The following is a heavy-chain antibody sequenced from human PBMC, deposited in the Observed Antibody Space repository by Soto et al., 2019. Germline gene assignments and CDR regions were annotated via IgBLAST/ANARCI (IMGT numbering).Heavy chain of an antibody. J-gene: IGHJ5*02. V-gene: IGHV1-2*02. Sequence: QVELVQSGAEVKKPGASVKVSCKAPRYIFTAYFMHWVRQAPGQGLEWMGWINPNNGATHYGLSFQGRVTMTRDTSISTAYMELSSLRSDATAVDYCASHDPGARFDPGGQGTLVIVSS. D-gene: IGHD1-1*01. CDR1: RYIFTAYF. CDR3: ASHDPGARFDP. CDR2: INPNNGAT.